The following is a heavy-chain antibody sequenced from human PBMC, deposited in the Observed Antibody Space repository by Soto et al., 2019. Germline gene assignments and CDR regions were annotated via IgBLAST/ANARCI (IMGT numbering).Heavy chain of an antibody. D-gene: IGHD6-19*01. CDR2: LYPGDSDT. CDR1: GYKVSTWHNFTSYW. J-gene: IGHJ3*02. V-gene: IGHV5-51*01. CDR3: ARREGYSSGWPIDAFDI. Sequence: GESLKISCMGSGYKVSTWHNFTSYWIAWVRQMPGEGLEWMGILYPGDSDTRYSPSFQGQVTISADKSITTAYLQWSSLQASDTAIYYCARREGYSSGWPIDAFDIWGQGTMVTVSS.